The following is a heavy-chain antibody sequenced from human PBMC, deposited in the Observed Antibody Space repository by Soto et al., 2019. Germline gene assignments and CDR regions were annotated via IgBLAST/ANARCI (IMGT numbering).Heavy chain of an antibody. Sequence: QVHLQESGPQLVKPSQPLSLTCTVSGGPVRDAYSYWTWIRQPPGKGLEWMGYLSSTGSTYYNPSRWNRATISVDASSNHLSLRLSSVTAAETAVYYCGTELEGGVFDIWGHGTLVTVSS. J-gene: IGHJ3*02. CDR3: GTELEGGVFDI. CDR1: GGPVRDAYSY. V-gene: IGHV4-30-4*01. D-gene: IGHD1-1*01. CDR2: LSSTGST.